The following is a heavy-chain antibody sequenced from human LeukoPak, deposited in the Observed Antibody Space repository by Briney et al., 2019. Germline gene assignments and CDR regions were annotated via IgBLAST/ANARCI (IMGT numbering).Heavy chain of an antibody. V-gene: IGHV4-39*07. J-gene: IGHJ4*02. CDR2: IYHSGST. Sequence: SETLSLTCTVSGGSISSGTYYWGWIRQPPGKGLEWIGSIYHSGSTHYNPSLESRVTISADKSKNQFSLRLSSVTAGDTAVYYCARADSGGLDYWGQGTLVTVSS. CDR3: ARADSGGLDY. CDR1: GGSISSGTYY. D-gene: IGHD6-19*01.